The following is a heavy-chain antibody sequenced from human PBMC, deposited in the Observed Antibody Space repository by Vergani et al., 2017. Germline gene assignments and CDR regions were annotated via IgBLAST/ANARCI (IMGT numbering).Heavy chain of an antibody. V-gene: IGHV3-73*01. CDR3: YYDFWAGYESVDV. CDR2: IRDKTYNYAT. CDR1: GFTFSSAW. J-gene: IGHJ6*04. Sequence: EVQPVESGGGLVKPGGSLRLSCTTSGFTFSSAWMSWVRQAPGKGLEWVARIRDKTYNYATAYAVSVKGRFIISRDDSMKTAYLQMNRLTIEDTAVYYCYYDFWAGYESVDVWGKGTTVTVSS. D-gene: IGHD3-3*01.